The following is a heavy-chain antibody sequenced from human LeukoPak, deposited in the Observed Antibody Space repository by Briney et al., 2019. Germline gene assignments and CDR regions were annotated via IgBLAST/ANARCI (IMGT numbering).Heavy chain of an antibody. CDR2: IYYSGST. CDR1: GGSISSSSYY. CDR3: ARGLSGYDSSDLHNELDY. Sequence: PSETLSLTCTVSGGSISSSSYYWGWIRQPPGKGLEWIGSIYYSGSTYYNPSLKSRVTISVDTSKNQFPLKLSSVTAADTAVYYCARGLSGYDSSDLHNELDYWGQGTLVTVSS. V-gene: IGHV4-39*06. J-gene: IGHJ4*02. D-gene: IGHD3-22*01.